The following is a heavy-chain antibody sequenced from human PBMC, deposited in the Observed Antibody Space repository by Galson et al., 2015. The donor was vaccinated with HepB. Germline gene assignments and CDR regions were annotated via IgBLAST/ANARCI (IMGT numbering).Heavy chain of an antibody. V-gene: IGHV3-23*01. D-gene: IGHD6-19*01. CDR1: GFTFSSYA. Sequence: SLRLSCAASGFTFSSYAMSWVRQAPGKGLEWVSAISGSGGSTYYADSVKGRFTISRDNSKNTLYLQMNSLRAEDTAAYFCAKEGVGGSAWAYFYMDVWGKGTTVTVSS. CDR2: ISGSGGST. J-gene: IGHJ6*03. CDR3: AKEGVGGSAWAYFYMDV.